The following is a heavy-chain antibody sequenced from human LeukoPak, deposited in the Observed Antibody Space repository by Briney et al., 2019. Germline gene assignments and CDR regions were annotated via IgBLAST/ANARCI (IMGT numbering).Heavy chain of an antibody. V-gene: IGHV3-7*01. J-gene: IGHJ6*03. Sequence: QSGGSLRLSCAASGFTFSSYGMSWVRQAPGKGLEWVANIKQDGSEKYYVDSVKGRFTISRDNARNSLYLQMNSLRAEDTAVYYCARETYSSSWSAKFYYYYYMDVWGKGTTVTVSS. CDR2: IKQDGSEK. CDR3: ARETYSSSWSAKFYYYYYMDV. CDR1: GFTFSSYG. D-gene: IGHD6-13*01.